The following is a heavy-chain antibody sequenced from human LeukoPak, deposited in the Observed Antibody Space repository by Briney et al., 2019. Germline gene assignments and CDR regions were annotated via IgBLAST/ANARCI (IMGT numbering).Heavy chain of an antibody. CDR2: ISGSGGST. Sequence: GGSLRLSCAASGNYWMHWVRQVPGKGLVWVSAISGSGGSTYYADSVKGRFTISRDNSKNTLYLQMNSLRAEDTAVYYCAKDGKAVAGQLLFAYWGQGTLVTVSS. V-gene: IGHV3-23*01. CDR1: GNYW. CDR3: AKDGKAVAGQLLFAY. J-gene: IGHJ4*02. D-gene: IGHD6-19*01.